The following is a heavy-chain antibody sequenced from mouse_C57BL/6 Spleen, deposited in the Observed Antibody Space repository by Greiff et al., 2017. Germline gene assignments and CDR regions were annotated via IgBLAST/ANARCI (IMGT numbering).Heavy chain of an antibody. CDR3: ARRAAQAHYYAMDY. CDR2: IYPYNGVS. CDR1: GYSFTGYY. D-gene: IGHD3-2*02. V-gene: IGHV1-31*01. Sequence: EVKLVESGPELVKPGASVKISCKASGYSFTGYYMHWVKQSHGNILDWIGYIYPYNGVSSYNQKFKGKATLTVDKSSSTAYMELRSLTSEDSAVYYCARRAAQAHYYAMDYWGQGTSVTVSS. J-gene: IGHJ4*01.